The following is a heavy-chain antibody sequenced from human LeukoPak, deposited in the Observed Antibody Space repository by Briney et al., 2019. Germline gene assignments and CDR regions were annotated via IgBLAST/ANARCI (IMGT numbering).Heavy chain of an antibody. CDR1: GGSISDYY. V-gene: IGHV4-59*08. D-gene: IGHD6-13*01. CDR2: SYYSGST. CDR3: ARHKYASSWTLDV. J-gene: IGHJ6*02. Sequence: SETLSLTCTVSGGSISDYYWSWIRQPPGKGLEWIGYSYYSGSTNYNPSLKSRVTISVDTSKNQFSLKLSSVTAADTAVYYCARHKYASSWTLDVWGQGTTVTVSS.